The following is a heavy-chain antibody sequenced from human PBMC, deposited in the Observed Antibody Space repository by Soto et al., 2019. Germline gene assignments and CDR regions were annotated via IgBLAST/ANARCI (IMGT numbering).Heavy chain of an antibody. V-gene: IGHV4-59*01. CDR2: IYYSGST. CDR3: ARVANTNCSGGSCPVMDV. J-gene: IGHJ6*04. CDR1: GGSISSYY. Sequence: SETLSLTCTVSGGSISSYYWSWIRQPPGKGLEWIGYIYYSGSTNYNPSLKSRVTISVDTSKNQFSLKLSSVTAADTAVYYCARVANTNCSGGSCPVMDVWGKGTTVTVSS. D-gene: IGHD2-15*01.